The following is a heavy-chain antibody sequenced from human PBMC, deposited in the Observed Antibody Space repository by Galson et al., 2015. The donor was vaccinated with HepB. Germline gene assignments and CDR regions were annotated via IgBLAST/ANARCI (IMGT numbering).Heavy chain of an antibody. CDR2: ISSSGSTI. Sequence: SLRLSCAASGFTFSSYEMNWVRQAPGKGLEWVSYISSSGSTIYYADSVKGRFTISRDNAKNSLYLQMNSLRAEDTAVYYCARERLVTIFGVGYYYYGMDVWGQGTTVTVSS. V-gene: IGHV3-48*03. CDR1: GFTFSSYE. D-gene: IGHD3-3*01. CDR3: ARERLVTIFGVGYYYYGMDV. J-gene: IGHJ6*02.